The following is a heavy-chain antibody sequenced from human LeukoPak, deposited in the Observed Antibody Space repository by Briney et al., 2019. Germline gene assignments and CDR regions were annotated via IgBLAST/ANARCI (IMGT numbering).Heavy chain of an antibody. V-gene: IGHV1-2*02. CDR2: INPNSGGT. CDR3: ARSIAAARTTQAAFDV. CDR1: GYTLTDYY. D-gene: IGHD6-13*01. J-gene: IGHJ3*01. Sequence: VASVKVSCNASGYTLTDYYIHWVRQAPGQGLEWMGWINPNSGGTNYAQNFQDRVTMTRDTSISTAYMELSSLRSDDTAVYYCARSIAAARTTQAAFDVWGQGTMVTVSS.